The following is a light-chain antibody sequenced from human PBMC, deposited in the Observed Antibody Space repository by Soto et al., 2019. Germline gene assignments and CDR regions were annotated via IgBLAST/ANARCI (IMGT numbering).Light chain of an antibody. CDR1: SSDVGRYNL. V-gene: IGLV2-23*02. CDR2: EVT. Sequence: QSVLTQPASVSGSPGQSITISCTGTSSDVGRYNLVSWFQQHPGKAPKLMIYEVTKRPSGVSNRFSASKSGNTASLTISGLQAEDEADYYCYSYAGSTTFVVFGGGTKLTVL. CDR3: YSYAGSTTFVV. J-gene: IGLJ2*01.